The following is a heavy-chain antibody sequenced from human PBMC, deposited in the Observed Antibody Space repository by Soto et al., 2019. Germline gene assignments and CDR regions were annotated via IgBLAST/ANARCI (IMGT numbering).Heavy chain of an antibody. V-gene: IGHV3-23*01. CDR3: AKEPVGPDWYFDL. CDR2: ISGSGIST. CDR1: GFTFRSYD. Sequence: GGALRLSCAASGFTFRSYDMSWVRQAPGKGLEWVSGISGSGISTHYAGSVKGRFTVSRDNSKNTLYLQMNSLRAEDTAVYNCAKEPVGPDWYFDLWGRGSLVTVAS. J-gene: IGHJ2*01.